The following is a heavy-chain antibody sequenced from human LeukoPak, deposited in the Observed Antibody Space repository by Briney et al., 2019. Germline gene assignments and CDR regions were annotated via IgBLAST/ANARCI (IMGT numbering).Heavy chain of an antibody. CDR2: ISGDGGST. Sequence: GGSLRLSCAASGFTFDDYAMHWVRQAPGKGLEWVSLISGDGGSTYYADSVRGRFTISSDNSKNSLYMQMNSLRTEDTALYYCAKEDRYGSGSYFNRGVDYWAQGTLVTVSS. CDR3: AKEDRYGSGSYFNRGVDY. V-gene: IGHV3-43*02. J-gene: IGHJ4*02. CDR1: GFTFDDYA. D-gene: IGHD3-10*01.